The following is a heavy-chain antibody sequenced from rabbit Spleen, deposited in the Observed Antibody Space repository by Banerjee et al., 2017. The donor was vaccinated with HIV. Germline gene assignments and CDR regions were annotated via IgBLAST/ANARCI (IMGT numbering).Heavy chain of an antibody. V-gene: IGHV1S40*01. Sequence: QSLEESGGGLVKPGGTLTLTCKASGIDFSSGYDMCWVRQAPGKGLELIACINAVTVKAVYASWAKGRFTISRSSSTTVTLRMTSLTAADTATYFCARDGAGGSYFALWGPGPLVTVS. CDR1: GIDFSSGYD. D-gene: IGHD8-1*01. CDR2: INAVTVKA. CDR3: ARDGAGGSYFAL. J-gene: IGHJ4*01.